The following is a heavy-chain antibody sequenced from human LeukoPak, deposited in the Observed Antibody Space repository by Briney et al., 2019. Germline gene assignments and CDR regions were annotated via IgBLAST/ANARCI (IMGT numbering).Heavy chain of an antibody. CDR2: ISYDGSNK. CDR1: GFTFSSYA. CDR3: ARVPDTVVADY. D-gene: IGHD5-18*01. Sequence: GRSLRLSCAASGFTFSSYAMHWVRQAPGKGLEWVAVISYDGSNKYYADSVKGRFTISRDNSKNTLYLQMNSLRAEDTAVYYCARVPDTVVADYWGQGTLVTVSS. V-gene: IGHV3-30-3*01. J-gene: IGHJ4*02.